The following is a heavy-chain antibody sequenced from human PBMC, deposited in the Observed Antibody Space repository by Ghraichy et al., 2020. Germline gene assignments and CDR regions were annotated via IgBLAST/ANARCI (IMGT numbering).Heavy chain of an antibody. J-gene: IGHJ4*02. CDR1: GFTFDDYA. D-gene: IGHD3-22*01. V-gene: IGHV3-9*01. CDR2: ISWNSGSI. CDR3: AKDLHYYYDSSGSFDY. Sequence: GGSLRLSCAASGFTFDDYAMHWVRQAPGKGLEWVSGISWNSGSIGYADSVKGRFTISRDNAKNSLYLQMNSLRAEDTALYYCAKDLHYYYDSSGSFDYWGQGTLVTVSS.